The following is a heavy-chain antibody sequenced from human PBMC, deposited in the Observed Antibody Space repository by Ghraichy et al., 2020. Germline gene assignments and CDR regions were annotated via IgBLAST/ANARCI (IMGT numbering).Heavy chain of an antibody. D-gene: IGHD3-10*01. J-gene: IGHJ6*03. CDR1: GGSISTSYYY. CDR2: IYYSGST. CDR3: ARHDYGSGIVAGSYYYMDV. Sequence: SETLSLTCTVSGGSISTSYYYWGWIRQPPGKGLEWIGTIYYSGSTYYNPSLKSRVTISVDTSKNQFSLKLSSVTAADTAVYYCARHDYGSGIVAGSYYYMDVWGKGTAVTVSS. V-gene: IGHV4-39*01.